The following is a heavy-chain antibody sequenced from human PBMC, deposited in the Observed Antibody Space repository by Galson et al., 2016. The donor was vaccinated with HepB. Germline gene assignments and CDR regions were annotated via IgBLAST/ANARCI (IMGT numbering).Heavy chain of an antibody. CDR1: GYTFTTYG. CDR3: ARDRPTIFGVQPPVDY. Sequence: SVKVSCKASGYTFTTYGVSWVRQAPGQGLAWMGWISAYNGDTNYAHEVQGRVTMTTDTSTSTAYMELRSLRSDDTAIYYCARDRPTIFGVQPPVDYGGQGILVTVSS. CDR2: ISAYNGDT. J-gene: IGHJ4*02. D-gene: IGHD3-3*01. V-gene: IGHV1-18*04.